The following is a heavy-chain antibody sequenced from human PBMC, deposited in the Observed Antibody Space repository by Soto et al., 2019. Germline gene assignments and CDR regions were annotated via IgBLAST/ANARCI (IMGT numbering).Heavy chain of an antibody. J-gene: IGHJ4*02. CDR1: GFTFSSYG. Sequence: QVQLVESGGGVVQPGRSLRLSCAASGFTFSSYGMHWVRQAPGKGLEWVAVIWYDGSNKYYADSVKGRFTISRDNSKNTLYLQMNSLRAEDTAVYYCARGPLYCSSTSCYPNDYWGQGTLVTVSS. CDR3: ARGPLYCSSTSCYPNDY. V-gene: IGHV3-30*19. CDR2: IWYDGSNK. D-gene: IGHD2-2*01.